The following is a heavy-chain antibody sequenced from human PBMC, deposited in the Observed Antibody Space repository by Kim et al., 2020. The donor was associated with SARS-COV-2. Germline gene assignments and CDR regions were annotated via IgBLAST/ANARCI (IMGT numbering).Heavy chain of an antibody. V-gene: IGHV3-23*01. Sequence: KGRFTISRDNSKSTLYLQMNSLRADDTAVYYCAKEGTDVLRYFDWFHVDYWGQGTLVTVSS. CDR3: AKEGTDVLRYFDWFHVDY. D-gene: IGHD3-9*01. J-gene: IGHJ4*02.